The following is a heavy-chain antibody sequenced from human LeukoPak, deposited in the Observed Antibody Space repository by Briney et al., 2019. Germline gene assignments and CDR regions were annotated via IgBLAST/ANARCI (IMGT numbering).Heavy chain of an antibody. CDR2: ISPDGSDK. Sequence: GGSLRLSCAASGFTFTTFWMTWVRQAPGKGLEWVASISPDGSDKYYVDSVKGRFTISRDNAKDSLFLQMNSLRADDTAMYFCTRVGVGGYWGQGTLVTVSS. V-gene: IGHV3-7*01. CDR1: GFTFTTFW. D-gene: IGHD3-16*01. CDR3: TRVGVGGY. J-gene: IGHJ4*02.